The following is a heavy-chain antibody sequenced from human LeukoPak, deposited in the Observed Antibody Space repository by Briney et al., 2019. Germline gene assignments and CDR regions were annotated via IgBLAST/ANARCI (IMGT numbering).Heavy chain of an antibody. D-gene: IGHD5-12*01. CDR1: GYTFTIYG. V-gene: IGHV1-18*01. CDR2: ITANNGNT. Sequence: ASVKVSFKASGYTFTIYGIGWVRQAPGQGFEWMGWITANNGNTNYAQKLQGKVTMTTDTSTSTAYMEVRSLRSNDTAVYYCARDTVRTTQYSGYADNWFAPWGQDTLVSVSS. J-gene: IGHJ5*02. CDR3: ARDTVRTTQYSGYADNWFAP.